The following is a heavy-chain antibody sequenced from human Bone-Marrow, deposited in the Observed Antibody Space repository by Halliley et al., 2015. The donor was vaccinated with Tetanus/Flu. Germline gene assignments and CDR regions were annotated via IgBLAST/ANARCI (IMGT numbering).Heavy chain of an antibody. D-gene: IGHD6-13*01. CDR2: IFHSGTT. J-gene: IGHJ4*02. V-gene: IGHV4-4*02. Sequence: WIGEIFHSGTTNHTPSLKSRVPISVDKSKTHFSLNLSSVTAADTAVYYCARKRPSSSGNFDYWGQGTLVTVSS. CDR3: ARKRPSSSGNFDY.